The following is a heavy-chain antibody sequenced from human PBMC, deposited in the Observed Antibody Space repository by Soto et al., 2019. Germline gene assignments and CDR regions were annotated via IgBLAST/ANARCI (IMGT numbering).Heavy chain of an antibody. J-gene: IGHJ3*02. D-gene: IGHD1-26*01. Sequence: GSLRLSCAASGFTFSSYWMSGFRQAPGKGLGGVANIKQGGSDKYYVESVKGGFTISRDNAKTSLYLQMNSLRAEDTAVYYCARDPYSGSYYTTSGAFDIWGQGTMVTVSS. CDR2: IKQGGSDK. CDR1: GFTFSSYW. CDR3: ARDPYSGSYYTTSGAFDI. V-gene: IGHV3-7*01.